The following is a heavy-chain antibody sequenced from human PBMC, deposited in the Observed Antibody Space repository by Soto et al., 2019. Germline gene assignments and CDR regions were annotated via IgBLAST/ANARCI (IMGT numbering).Heavy chain of an antibody. CDR1: GDSIISGSYY. D-gene: IGHD1-1*01. CDR2: IFRTENA. V-gene: IGHV4-39*01. J-gene: IGHJ5*02. Sequence: PSETLSLTCTVSGDSIISGSYYWAWIRQPPGKGLEWIGRIFRTENAYYNPSLKSRVTLSADTSQNQFSLELRFVTAADTAVYYCARQERYANWFDPWGQGTLVTVSS. CDR3: ARQERYANWFDP.